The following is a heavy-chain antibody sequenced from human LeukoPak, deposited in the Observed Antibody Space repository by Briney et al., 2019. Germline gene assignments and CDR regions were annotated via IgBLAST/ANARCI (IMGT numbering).Heavy chain of an antibody. Sequence: GGSLRLSCAASGFTISSYSMNWVRQAPGKGLEWVSYISSSSSTIYYADSVKGRFTISRDNAKNSLYLQMNSLRDEDTAVYYCARDRGGDGDYGPIDYWGQGTLVTVSS. J-gene: IGHJ4*02. CDR1: GFTISSYS. D-gene: IGHD4-17*01. CDR2: ISSSSSTI. CDR3: ARDRGGDGDYGPIDY. V-gene: IGHV3-48*02.